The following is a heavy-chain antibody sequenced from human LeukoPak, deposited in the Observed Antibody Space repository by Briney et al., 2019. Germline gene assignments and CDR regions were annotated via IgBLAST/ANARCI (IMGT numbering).Heavy chain of an antibody. CDR1: GFTFSSYW. CDR2: IKQDGSEE. CDR3: ARDPYSSTWSYGMDV. D-gene: IGHD6-6*01. Sequence: GGSLRLSCAASGFTFSSYWMSWVRQAPGRGLEWVANIKQDGSEEVYVGSVKGRFTISRDNAKNSLFLQMNTLRVEDTAVYYCARDPYSSTWSYGMDVWGQGTTVTVSS. J-gene: IGHJ6*02. V-gene: IGHV3-7*05.